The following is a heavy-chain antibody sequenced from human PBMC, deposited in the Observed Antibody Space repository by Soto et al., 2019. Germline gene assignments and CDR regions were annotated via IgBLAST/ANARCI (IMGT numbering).Heavy chain of an antibody. Sequence: GASVKVSCKASGYTFTSYGISWVRQAPGQGLEWMGWISAYNGHTNYAQKLQGRVTMTTDTSTSTAYMELMSLRSDDTALYYCPRRKERSGPHYFDYWGQGSQVTVSS. V-gene: IGHV1-18*01. CDR2: ISAYNGHT. J-gene: IGHJ4*02. D-gene: IGHD6-25*01. CDR1: GYTFTSYG. CDR3: PRRKERSGPHYFDY.